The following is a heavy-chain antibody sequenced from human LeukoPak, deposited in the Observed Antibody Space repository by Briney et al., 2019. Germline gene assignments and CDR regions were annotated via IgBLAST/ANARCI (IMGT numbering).Heavy chain of an antibody. Sequence: PGGSLRLSCAASGFTFSSYAMSWVRQAPGKGLEWVSAISGSGGSTYYADSVKGRFTISRDNSKNTLYLQMNSLRAEDTAVYYCAKGVGLGLVRYIFDYWGQGTLVTVSS. CDR3: AKGVGLGLVRYIFDY. CDR1: GFTFSSYA. D-gene: IGHD6-19*01. J-gene: IGHJ4*02. V-gene: IGHV3-23*01. CDR2: ISGSGGST.